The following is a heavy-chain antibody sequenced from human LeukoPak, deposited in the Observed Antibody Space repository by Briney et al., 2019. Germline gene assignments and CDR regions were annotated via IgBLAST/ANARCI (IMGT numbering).Heavy chain of an antibody. CDR1: GFTFDDYA. V-gene: IGHV3-9*01. CDR2: ISWDSDSI. Sequence: GGSLRLSCAASGFTFDDYAMLWVRQAPGKGREWVSGISWDSDSISYADSGKGRLTISRDNAKTPMSLQMTSLRAEDTALYYCATGPGYSYGAPRWFDPWGQGTLVTVSS. D-gene: IGHD5-18*01. J-gene: IGHJ5*02. CDR3: ATGPGYSYGAPRWFDP.